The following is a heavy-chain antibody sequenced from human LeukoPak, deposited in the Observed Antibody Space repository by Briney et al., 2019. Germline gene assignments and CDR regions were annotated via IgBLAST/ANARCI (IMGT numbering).Heavy chain of an antibody. CDR1: GFTFSSYW. V-gene: IGHV3-74*01. D-gene: IGHD3-22*01. CDR2: IHSDGSST. CDR3: ARVSDYYDSSGYHHYFDY. Sequence: GGSLSLSCAASGFTFSSYWMHWVRQAPGKGLVWVSRIHSDGSSTSYADSVKGRFTISRDNAKNTLYLQMNSLRAEDTAVYYCARVSDYYDSSGYHHYFDYWGQGTLVTVSS. J-gene: IGHJ4*02.